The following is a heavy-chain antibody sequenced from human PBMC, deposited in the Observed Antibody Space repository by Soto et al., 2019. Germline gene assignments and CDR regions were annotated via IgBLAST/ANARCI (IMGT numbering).Heavy chain of an antibody. Sequence: QVQLLQSGAELREPGSTVTISCSPSGGTFVSSAFAWMRQAPGGRIEWMGGIIPILGTTKYAEKFLGRLTIRADDSSRTAYMESRSRAVDYTALYFFAKKNPNGDFNKGWLDTWGQGSLVTVST. J-gene: IGHJ5*02. CDR2: IIPILGTT. CDR1: GGTFVSSA. CDR3: AKKNPNGDFNKGWLDT. V-gene: IGHV1-69*01. D-gene: IGHD7-27*01.